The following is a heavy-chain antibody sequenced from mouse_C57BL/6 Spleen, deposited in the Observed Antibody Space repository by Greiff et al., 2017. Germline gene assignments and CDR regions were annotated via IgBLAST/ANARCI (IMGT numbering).Heavy chain of an antibody. V-gene: IGHV6-6*01. CDR3: TRASYGYDGDYAMDY. J-gene: IGHJ4*01. D-gene: IGHD2-2*01. CDR2: IRNKANNHAT. CDR1: GFTFSDAW. Sequence: DVKLVESGGGLVQPGGSMKLSCAASGFTFSDAWMDWVRQSPEKGLEWVAEIRNKANNHATYYAESVKGRFTISRDDSKSSVYLQMNSLRAEDTGIYYCTRASYGYDGDYAMDYWGQGTSVTVSS.